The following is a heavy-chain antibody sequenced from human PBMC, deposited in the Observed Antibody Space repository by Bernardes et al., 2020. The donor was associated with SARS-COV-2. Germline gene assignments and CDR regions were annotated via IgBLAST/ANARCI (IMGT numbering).Heavy chain of an antibody. J-gene: IGHJ5*02. CDR1: GFPFRAYT. Sequence: GGSLRLSCAASGFPFRAYTINWVRQGRGKGLEWVSSISSSGRLLYYADSVKGRFTISRDNAKNSVYLQMNSLRVEDTAVYYCVREVSWGQGTLVTVSS. CDR3: VREVS. CDR2: ISSSGRLL. V-gene: IGHV3-21*01.